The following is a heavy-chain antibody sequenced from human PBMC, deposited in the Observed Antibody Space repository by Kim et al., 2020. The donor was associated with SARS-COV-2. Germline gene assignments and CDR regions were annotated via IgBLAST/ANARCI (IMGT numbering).Heavy chain of an antibody. J-gene: IGHJ4*02. CDR1: GGSISSGSYY. CDR3: ARGYSYGTFNY. CDR2: IYASGTT. V-gene: IGHV4-61*02. Sequence: SETLSLTCTVSGGSISSGSYYWSWIRQPAGKGLERIGRIYASGTTNYNPSLKSRVTMSVDASKNQFSLKLSSVTAADTAVYYCARGYSYGTFNYWGQGTLVTVSS. D-gene: IGHD5-18*01.